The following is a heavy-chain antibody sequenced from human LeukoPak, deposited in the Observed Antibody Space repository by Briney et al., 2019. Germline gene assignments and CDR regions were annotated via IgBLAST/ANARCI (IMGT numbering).Heavy chain of an antibody. V-gene: IGHV3-23*01. CDR1: GFTFSLYA. CDR3: AKDRAPQDY. J-gene: IGHJ4*02. Sequence: PGGSLRLSCAASGFTFSLYAMNWVRQAPGKGLEWVSAISSSGGSTFYADSVKGRFTISRDNSKNTLYLQMNSLRAEGTAVYYCAKDRAPQDYWGQGTLVTVSS. CDR2: ISSSGGST.